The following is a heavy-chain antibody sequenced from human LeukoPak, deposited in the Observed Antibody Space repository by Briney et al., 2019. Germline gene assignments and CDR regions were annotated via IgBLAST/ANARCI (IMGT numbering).Heavy chain of an antibody. D-gene: IGHD3-3*01. Sequence: SETLSLTCTVSGGSISSYYWSWIRQPPGKGLEWIGYIYYSGSTNYNPSLKSRVTISVDTSKNQFSLKLSSVIAADTAVYYCARDLGSAYYDFWSGHQGGFDYWGQGTLVTVSS. CDR3: ARDLGSAYYDFWSGHQGGFDY. J-gene: IGHJ4*02. V-gene: IGHV4-59*01. CDR1: GGSISSYY. CDR2: IYYSGST.